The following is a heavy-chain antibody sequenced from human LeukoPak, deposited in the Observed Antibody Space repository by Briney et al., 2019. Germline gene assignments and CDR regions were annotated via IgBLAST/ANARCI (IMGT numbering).Heavy chain of an antibody. D-gene: IGHD2-21*01. V-gene: IGHV1-18*01. Sequence: ASVKVSCKASGYTFTSYGISWVRQAPGQGLEWMGWISAYNGNTNYAQKLQGRVTMTTDTSTSTAYMELRSLRSDDTAVYYCARGLGDKESYYYYYYMDVWGKGTTVTISS. CDR3: ARGLGDKESYYYYYYMDV. CDR1: GYTFTSYG. J-gene: IGHJ6*03. CDR2: ISAYNGNT.